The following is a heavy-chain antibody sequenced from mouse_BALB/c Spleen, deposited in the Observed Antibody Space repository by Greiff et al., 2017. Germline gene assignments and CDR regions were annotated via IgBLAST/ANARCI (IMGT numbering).Heavy chain of an antibody. V-gene: IGHV1S126*01. CDR2: IDPSDSET. Sequence: VQLQESGPQLVRPGASVKISCKASGYSFTSYWMHWVKQRPGQGLEWIGMIDPSDSETRLNQKFKDKATLTVDNSSSTAYMELRSMTSEDSAVYYCARREITTVVATGFDYWGQGTTLTVSS. D-gene: IGHD1-1*01. CDR3: ARREITTVVATGFDY. CDR1: GYSFTSYW. J-gene: IGHJ2*01.